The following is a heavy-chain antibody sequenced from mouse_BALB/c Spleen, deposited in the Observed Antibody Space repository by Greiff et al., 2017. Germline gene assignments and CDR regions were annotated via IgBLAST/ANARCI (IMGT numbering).Heavy chain of an antibody. CDR3: ARGGTGTYYFDY. J-gene: IGHJ2*01. Sequence: VHLVESGPELVKPGASVKISCKASGYAFSSSWMNWVKQRPGQGLEWIGRIYPGDGDTNYNGKFKGKATLTADKSSSTAYMQLSSLTSVDSAVYFCARGGTGTYYFDYWGQGTTLTVSS. CDR1: GYAFSSSW. D-gene: IGHD4-1*01. CDR2: IYPGDGDT. V-gene: IGHV1-82*01.